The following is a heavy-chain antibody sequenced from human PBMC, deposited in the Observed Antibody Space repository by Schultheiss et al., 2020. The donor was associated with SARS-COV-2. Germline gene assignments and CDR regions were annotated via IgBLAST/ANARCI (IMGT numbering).Heavy chain of an antibody. J-gene: IGHJ5*02. D-gene: IGHD3-22*01. CDR3: ARGIVVDDDNWFDP. CDR1: GGTFSSYA. V-gene: IGHV1-69*05. CDR2: IIPIFGTA. Sequence: SVKVSCKASGGTFSSYAISWVRQAPGQGLEWMGGIIPIFGTANYAQKFQGRVTMTTDTSTSTAYMELRSLRSDDTAVYYCARGIVVDDDNWFDPWGQGTLVTVSS.